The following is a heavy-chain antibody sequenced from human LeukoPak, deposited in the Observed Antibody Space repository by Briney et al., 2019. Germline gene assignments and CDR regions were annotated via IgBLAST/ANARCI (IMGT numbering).Heavy chain of an antibody. V-gene: IGHV4-59*01. CDR3: ARRYSSSWYWFDP. J-gene: IGHJ5*02. CDR1: GGSISSYY. D-gene: IGHD6-13*01. Sequence: PSETLSLTCTVSGGSISSYYWSWIRQPPGKGLEWIGYIYYSGSTNYNPSLKSRVTISVDTSKNQFSLKLSSVTAADTAVYYCARRYSSSWYWFDPWGQGTLVTVSS. CDR2: IYYSGST.